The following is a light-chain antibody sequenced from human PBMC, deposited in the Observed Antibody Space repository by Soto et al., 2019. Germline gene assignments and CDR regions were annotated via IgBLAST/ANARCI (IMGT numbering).Light chain of an antibody. J-gene: IGKJ1*01. CDR1: QSISNW. CDR3: LQDYNYPWT. V-gene: IGKV1-6*01. Sequence: IQLTQSPSTLPASVGDRVTITCRASQSISNWLAWYQQKPGTAPKLLIYTASSLQSGVPSRFSGSGSGTDFTLTISSLQPEDFATYYCLQDYNYPWTFGQGTKVDIK. CDR2: TAS.